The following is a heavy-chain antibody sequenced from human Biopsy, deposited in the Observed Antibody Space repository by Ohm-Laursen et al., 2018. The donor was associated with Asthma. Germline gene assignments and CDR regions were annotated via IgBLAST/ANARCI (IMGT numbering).Heavy chain of an antibody. Sequence: SSVTVSCKSLGGTFNTYVIGWARQAPGQGLEWMGGINSVFGTTTYPQKFQDRVTITADDSTSTVYMGLSSLRSEDTAVYYCARKAGSCISRTCYSLDFWGQGTLVTVSS. CDR2: INSVFGTT. D-gene: IGHD2-2*01. V-gene: IGHV1-69*01. J-gene: IGHJ4*02. CDR1: GGTFNTYV. CDR3: ARKAGSCISRTCYSLDF.